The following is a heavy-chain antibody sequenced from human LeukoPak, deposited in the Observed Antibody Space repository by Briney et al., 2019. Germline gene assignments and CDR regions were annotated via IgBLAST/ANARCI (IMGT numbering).Heavy chain of an antibody. J-gene: IGHJ4*02. Sequence: ASVKVSCKTSGYTFTSYYIHWLRQAPGQRFEWMGWSDPKSGATKYEHFQGRVTMTRDTSISTAYMELSRLTSDDTAVYYCARGNFYDNKGYSPELRYWGQGTLVSVSS. CDR2: SDPKSGAT. CDR3: ARGNFYDNKGYSPELRY. CDR1: GYTFTSYY. D-gene: IGHD3-10*01. V-gene: IGHV1-2*02.